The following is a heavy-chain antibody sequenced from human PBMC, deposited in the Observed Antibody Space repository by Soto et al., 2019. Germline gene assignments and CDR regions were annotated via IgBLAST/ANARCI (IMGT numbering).Heavy chain of an antibody. CDR1: GFTFDDYA. J-gene: IGHJ6*03. CDR3: AKDITGELHLNRRYYYYYYYMDV. CDR2: ISWNSGSI. Sequence: PGGSLRLSCAASGFTFDDYAMHWVRQAPGKGLEWVSGISWNSGSIGYADSVKGRFTISRDNAKNSLYLQMNSLRAEDTALYYCAKDITGELHLNRRYYYYYYYMDVWGKGTTVTVSS. V-gene: IGHV3-9*01. D-gene: IGHD1-7*01.